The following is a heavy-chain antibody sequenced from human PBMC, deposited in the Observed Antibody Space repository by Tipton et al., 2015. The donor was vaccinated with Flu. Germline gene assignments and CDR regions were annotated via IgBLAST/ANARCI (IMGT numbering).Heavy chain of an antibody. CDR1: GFTLSSYW. CDR3: ARAIGASGSY. J-gene: IGHJ4*02. Sequence: SLLLSCAASGFTLSSYWMTWVRQAPGKGLEWVANINQDGSEKYYVDSVKGRFTIYRDNAKNSLYLQMNSVRAEDTAVYYCARAIGASGSYWGQGTLVTVSS. CDR2: INQDGSEK. V-gene: IGHV3-7*01. D-gene: IGHD3-10*01.